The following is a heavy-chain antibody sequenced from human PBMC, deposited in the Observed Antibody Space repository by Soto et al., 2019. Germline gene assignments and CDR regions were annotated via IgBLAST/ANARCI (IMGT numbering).Heavy chain of an antibody. J-gene: IGHJ4*02. Sequence: QLQLQESGPGLVKPSETLSLTCTVSGGSISSSSYYWGWIRQPPGKGLEWIGSIYYSGSTYYNPSLKSRVTISVDTSKNQFSLKLSSVTAADTAVYYCARRKLWLPDNDYWGQGTLVTVSS. CDR3: ARRKLWLPDNDY. V-gene: IGHV4-39*01. CDR2: IYYSGST. CDR1: GGSISSSSYY. D-gene: IGHD5-18*01.